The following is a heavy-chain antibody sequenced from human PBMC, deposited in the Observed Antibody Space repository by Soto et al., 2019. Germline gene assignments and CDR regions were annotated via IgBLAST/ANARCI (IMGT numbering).Heavy chain of an antibody. V-gene: IGHV3-53*01. J-gene: IGHJ6*02. CDR1: GFTVSSNY. Sequence: EVQLVESGGGLIQPGGSLRLSCAASGFTVSSNYMSWVRQAPGKGLEWVSVIYSGGSTYYADSVKGRFTISRDNSKNTLYLKMNSLRAEDTAVYYCARSAGTRGYYYYYYGMDVWGQGTTVTVSS. D-gene: IGHD6-13*01. CDR2: IYSGGST. CDR3: ARSAGTRGYYYYYYGMDV.